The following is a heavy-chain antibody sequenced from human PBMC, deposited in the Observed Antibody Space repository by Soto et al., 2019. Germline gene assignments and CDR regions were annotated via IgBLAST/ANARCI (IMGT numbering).Heavy chain of an antibody. D-gene: IGHD3-3*01. Sequence: GGSLRLSCAASGFTFSSYAMIWVRQAPGKGLEWDSGTSGRGGSTYYGDSVKGRFTISRDNSKNTLYLQMNSLRAEDTAVYYCAKGLTNYDFWSGYPAVDYWGQGTLVTVSS. CDR2: TSGRGGST. J-gene: IGHJ4*02. CDR1: GFTFSSYA. CDR3: AKGLTNYDFWSGYPAVDY. V-gene: IGHV3-23*01.